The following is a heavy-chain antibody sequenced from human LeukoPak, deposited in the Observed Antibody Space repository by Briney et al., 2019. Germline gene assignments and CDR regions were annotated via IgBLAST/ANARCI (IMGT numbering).Heavy chain of an antibody. D-gene: IGHD3-9*01. V-gene: IGHV4-59*08. CDR1: GGSISSYY. CDR3: ARNDILTGYYSESYYYYGMDV. CDR2: IYYSGST. Sequence: SETLSLTCTVSGGSISSYYWSWIRQPPGKGLEWIGYIYYSGSTNYNPSLKSRVTISVDTSKNQFSLRLSSVTAADTAVYYCARNDILTGYYSESYYYYGMDVWGQGTADPVSS. J-gene: IGHJ6*01.